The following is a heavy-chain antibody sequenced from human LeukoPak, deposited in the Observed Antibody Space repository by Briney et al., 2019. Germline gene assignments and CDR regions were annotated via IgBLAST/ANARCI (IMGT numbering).Heavy chain of an antibody. Sequence: GGSLRLSCTASGFSFSNHYMRWIRRAPGKGLEWVANIDEDGSNKWHLGSVKGRFTVSRDNARNSLYLQMNSLRVEDTAVYYCTRVIVAVPGYFDYFDFWGQGVLVTVSS. CDR3: TRVIVAVPGYFDYFDF. CDR2: IDEDGSNK. D-gene: IGHD6-19*01. J-gene: IGHJ4*02. CDR1: GFSFSNHY. V-gene: IGHV3-7*01.